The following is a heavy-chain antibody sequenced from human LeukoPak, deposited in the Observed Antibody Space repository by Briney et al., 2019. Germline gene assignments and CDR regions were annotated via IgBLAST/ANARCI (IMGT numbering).Heavy chain of an antibody. V-gene: IGHV3-7*04. CDR3: ARERWLQLWYFDY. CDR2: IKQDGSEK. D-gene: IGHD5-24*01. CDR1: GFSFSNDW. Sequence: GGSLRLSCAASGFSFSNDWMGWVRQAPGKGLEWVANIKQDGSEKYYVDSVKGRFTISRDNARNSLYLQMNSLRAEDTAMYYCARERWLQLWYFDYWGQGTLVTVSS. J-gene: IGHJ4*02.